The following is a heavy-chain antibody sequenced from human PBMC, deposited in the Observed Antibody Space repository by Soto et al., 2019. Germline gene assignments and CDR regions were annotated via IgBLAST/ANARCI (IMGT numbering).Heavy chain of an antibody. V-gene: IGHV4-39*01. J-gene: IGHJ4*02. CDR1: GGSLSSSSYY. Sequence: SGTLSLTFTFSGGSLSSSSYYWCWIRQPPGKGLEWIGSIYYSGTTYSNPSLKSRVTISVDTSKNQFSLKLSSVTAADTAVHYCARHRGYYDILTGYYTELNFDYWGQGNLVTGSS. CDR2: IYYSGTT. CDR3: ARHRGYYDILTGYYTELNFDY. D-gene: IGHD3-9*01.